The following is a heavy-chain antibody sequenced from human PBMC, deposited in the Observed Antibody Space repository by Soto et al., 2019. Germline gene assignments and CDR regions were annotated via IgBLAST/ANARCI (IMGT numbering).Heavy chain of an antibody. Sequence: SETLSLTCTVSGGSISSYYWSWIRQPPGKGLEWIGYIYYSGSTNYNPSLKSRVTISVGTPKNQFSLKLSSVTAADTAVYYCARDTKQQLVLAFDIWGQGTMVTVSS. J-gene: IGHJ3*02. CDR2: IYYSGST. CDR1: GGSISSYY. V-gene: IGHV4-59*01. D-gene: IGHD6-13*01. CDR3: ARDTKQQLVLAFDI.